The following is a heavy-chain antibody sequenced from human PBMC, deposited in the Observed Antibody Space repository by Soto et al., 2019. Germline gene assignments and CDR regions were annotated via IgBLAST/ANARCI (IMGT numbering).Heavy chain of an antibody. CDR3: ARRWDSSGWYMDY. J-gene: IGHJ4*02. V-gene: IGHV3-30*03. D-gene: IGHD6-19*01. Sequence: PGGSLRLSCAASGFTFSSYGMHWVRQAPGKGLEWVAVISYDGSNKYYADSVKGRFTISRDNSKNTLYLQMNSPRAEDTAVYYCARRWDSSGWYMDYWGQGTLVTVSS. CDR2: ISYDGSNK. CDR1: GFTFSSYG.